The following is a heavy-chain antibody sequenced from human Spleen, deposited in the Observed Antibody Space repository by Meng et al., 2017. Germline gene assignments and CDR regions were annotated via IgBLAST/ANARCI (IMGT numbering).Heavy chain of an antibody. J-gene: IGHJ6*02. CDR1: GFTFSSYW. D-gene: IGHD6-19*01. CDR3: ARVFRYSSDLVYYYGMDV. V-gene: IGHV3-74*01. Sequence: GGSLRLSCAASGFTFSSYWMYWVRQAPGKGLVWVSRINSDGSSTSYADSVKGRFTISRDNAKNTLYLQMNSLRAEDTAVYYCARVFRYSSDLVYYYGMDVWGQGTTVTVSS. CDR2: INSDGSST.